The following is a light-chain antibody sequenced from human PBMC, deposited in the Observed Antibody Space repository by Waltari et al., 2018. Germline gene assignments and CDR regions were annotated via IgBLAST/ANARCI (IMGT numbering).Light chain of an antibody. Sequence: EIVLTQFPATLSLSPGERATLSCRASQSVGYYLVWYQQKPGQAPRLLIYDASNRATGIPARFSGSRSGADFTLTISSLEPEDFAVYYCQQRDNRAWTFGQGTKVEIK. CDR1: QSVGYY. V-gene: IGKV3-11*01. J-gene: IGKJ1*01. CDR3: QQRDNRAWT. CDR2: DAS.